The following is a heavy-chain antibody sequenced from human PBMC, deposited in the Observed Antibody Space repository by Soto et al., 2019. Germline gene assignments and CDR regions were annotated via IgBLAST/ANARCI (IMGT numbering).Heavy chain of an antibody. CDR1: GFTFNYAW. V-gene: IGHV3-15*07. Sequence: PGGSLRLSCAASGFTFNYAWMNWVRQAPGKGLEWVGRIKTKTDGGTTDFAAPVKGRFTISRDDSKNTLYLQMNSLKTEDTAVYYCTTSSSGWPPYYFDYWGQGTLVTVSS. CDR2: IKTKTDGGTT. CDR3: TTSSSGWPPYYFDY. J-gene: IGHJ4*02. D-gene: IGHD6-19*01.